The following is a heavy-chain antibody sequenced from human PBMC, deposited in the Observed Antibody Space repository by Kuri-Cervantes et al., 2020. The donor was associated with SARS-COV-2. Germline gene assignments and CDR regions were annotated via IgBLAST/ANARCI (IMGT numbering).Heavy chain of an antibody. Sequence: ESLKISCTVSGYSTSSGYYWGWIRQPPGKGLEWIGSIYYSGSTYYNPSLKSRVTISVDTSKNQFSLKLSSVTAADTAVYYCARHSSGWGGYYFDYWGQGTLVTVSS. CDR2: IYYSGST. D-gene: IGHD6-19*01. CDR1: GYSTSSGYY. CDR3: ARHSSGWGGYYFDY. V-gene: IGHV4-38-2*02. J-gene: IGHJ4*02.